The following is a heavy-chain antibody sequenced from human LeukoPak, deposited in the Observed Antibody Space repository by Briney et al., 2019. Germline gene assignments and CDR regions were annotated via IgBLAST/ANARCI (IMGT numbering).Heavy chain of an antibody. Sequence: SETLSLTCAVHGGSFSGHYWSWIRQPPGKGLEWIGEINHSGSTNYNPSLKSRVTISVDTSKNQFSLKLSSVTAADTAVYYCARARGAVAGYFDYWGQETLVTVSS. J-gene: IGHJ4*02. CDR2: INHSGST. V-gene: IGHV4-34*01. CDR1: GGSFSGHY. CDR3: ARARGAVAGYFDY. D-gene: IGHD6-19*01.